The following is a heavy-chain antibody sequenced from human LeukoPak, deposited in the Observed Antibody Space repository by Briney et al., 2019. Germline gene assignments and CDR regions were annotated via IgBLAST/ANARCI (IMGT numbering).Heavy chain of an antibody. V-gene: IGHV3-30-3*01. Sequence: GGSLRLSCAASGFTFSSYAMHWVRQAPGKGLEWVAVISYDGSNKYYADSVKGRFTISRDNSKNTLYLQMNSLRAEDTAVYYCAREGGYCSSTSCPPLALDYWGQGTLVTVSS. CDR3: AREGGYCSSTSCPPLALDY. J-gene: IGHJ4*02. D-gene: IGHD2-2*01. CDR1: GFTFSSYA. CDR2: ISYDGSNK.